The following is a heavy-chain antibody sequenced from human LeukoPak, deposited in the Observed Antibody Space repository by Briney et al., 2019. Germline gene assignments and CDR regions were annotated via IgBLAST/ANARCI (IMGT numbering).Heavy chain of an antibody. CDR2: IYSAGDT. Sequence: GGSLRLSCAASGFTFSPYSMNWIRQAPGKGPEWVSVIYSAGDTYYAGSVKGRFTISRDNSKNTLYLQMNSLRVEDTAVYYCASRTKQAFDIWGQGTMVTVSS. CDR3: ASRTKQAFDI. CDR1: GFTFSPYS. V-gene: IGHV3-53*01. J-gene: IGHJ3*02.